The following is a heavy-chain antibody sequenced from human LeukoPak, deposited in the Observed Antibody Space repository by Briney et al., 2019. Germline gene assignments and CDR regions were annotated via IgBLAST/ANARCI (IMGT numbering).Heavy chain of an antibody. CDR3: ARLRRNGDSGGFYYYYDY. CDR1: GFTFTSFS. Sequence: PGGSLRLSCAASGFTFTSFSFNWVRQAPGKGLEWVSSINTVATYIYYADSVRGRFTICRDNAKNSVYLQMDSLRAEDTGVYYCARLRRNGDSGGFYYYYDYWGQGTLVPVSS. D-gene: IGHD3-22*01. V-gene: IGHV3-21*01. J-gene: IGHJ4*02. CDR2: INTVATYI.